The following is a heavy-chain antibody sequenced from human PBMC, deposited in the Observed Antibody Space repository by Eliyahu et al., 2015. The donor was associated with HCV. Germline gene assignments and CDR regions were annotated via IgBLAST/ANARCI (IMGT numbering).Heavy chain of an antibody. CDR2: IYPGDSDT. J-gene: IGHJ5*02. D-gene: IGHD3-10*01. Sequence: EVQLVQSGAEVKKPGESLKISXKGSGYSFTSYWIGWVRQMPGKGLEWMGIIYPGDSDTRYSPSFQGQVTISADKSISTAYLQWSSLKASDTAMYYCARQWVWFGELPSRGWFDPWGQGTLVTVSS. V-gene: IGHV5-51*01. CDR1: GYSFTSYW. CDR3: ARQWVWFGELPSRGWFDP.